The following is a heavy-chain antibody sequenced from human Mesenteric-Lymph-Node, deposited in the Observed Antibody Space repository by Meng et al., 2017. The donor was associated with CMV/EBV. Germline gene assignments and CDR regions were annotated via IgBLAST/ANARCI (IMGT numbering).Heavy chain of an antibody. CDR1: GYTFTSYD. Sequence: ASVKVSCKASGYTFTSYDINWVRQATGQGLEWMGWMNPNSGNTGYAQKFQGRVTMTRDTSISTAYMELSRLRSDDTAVYYCARGTRYYDFWSGYYHFDYWGQGTLVTVSS. CDR2: MNPNSGNT. V-gene: IGHV1-8*01. J-gene: IGHJ4*02. CDR3: ARGTRYYDFWSGYYHFDY. D-gene: IGHD3-3*01.